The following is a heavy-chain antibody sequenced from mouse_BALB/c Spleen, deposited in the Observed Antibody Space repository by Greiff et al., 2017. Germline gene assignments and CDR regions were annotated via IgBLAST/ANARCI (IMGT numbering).Heavy chain of an antibody. D-gene: IGHD2-10*02. CDR3: ARDEYGNYEY. Sequence: EVKLMESGGGLVQPGGSLRLSCATSGFTFTDYYMSWVRQPPGKALEWLGFIRNKANGYTTEYSASVKGRFTISRDNSQSILYLQMNTLRAEDSATYYCARDEYGNYEYWGQGTTLTVSS. CDR1: GFTFTDYY. V-gene: IGHV7-3*02. J-gene: IGHJ2*01. CDR2: IRNKANGYTT.